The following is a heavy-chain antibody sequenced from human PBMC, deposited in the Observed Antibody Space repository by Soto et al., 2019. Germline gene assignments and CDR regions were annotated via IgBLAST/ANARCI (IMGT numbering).Heavy chain of an antibody. Sequence: PSETLSLTCSVSGGSISSYYWSWIRQSPGKGLEWIGYIYYSGTTKYNPSLKSRVTISVDTSKNQFSLRLSSVTAADTAVYYCARETATSYFDSWGLVTLVSVS. V-gene: IGHV4-59*01. CDR1: GGSISSYY. CDR3: ARETATSYFDS. J-gene: IGHJ4*02. CDR2: IYYSGTT. D-gene: IGHD1-26*01.